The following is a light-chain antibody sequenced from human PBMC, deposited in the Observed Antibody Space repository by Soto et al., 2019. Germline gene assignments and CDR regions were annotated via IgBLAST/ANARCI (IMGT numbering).Light chain of an antibody. CDR2: GAS. J-gene: IGKJ4*01. Sequence: EIVVTQSPATLSVSPGERATLSCRASQSVSSNLAWYQQKPGQAPRLLIYGASNRATGIPDRFSGSGSGTDFTLTISRLEPEDFAVYYCQQYGSSPTFGGGTKVDIK. V-gene: IGKV3-20*01. CDR1: QSVSSN. CDR3: QQYGSSPT.